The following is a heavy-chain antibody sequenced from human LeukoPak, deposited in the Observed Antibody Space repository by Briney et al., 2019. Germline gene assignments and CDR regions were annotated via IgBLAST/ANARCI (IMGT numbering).Heavy chain of an antibody. CDR3: ARAPNGYCSSTSCDDAFDI. CDR1: GGSISSGGYS. V-gene: IGHV4-30-2*01. CDR2: IYHSGST. J-gene: IGHJ3*02. Sequence: SETLSLTCAVSGGSISSGGYSWRWIRQPPGKGLEWIVYIYHSGSTYYNPSLRSRVTISVDRSKNQFSLKLSSVTAADTAVYYCARAPNGYCSSTSCDDAFDIWGQGTMVTVSS. D-gene: IGHD2-2*03.